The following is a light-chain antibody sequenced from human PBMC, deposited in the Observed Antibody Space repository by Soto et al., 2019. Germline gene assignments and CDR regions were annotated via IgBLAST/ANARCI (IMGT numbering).Light chain of an antibody. CDR2: KAS. V-gene: IGKV1-5*03. CDR3: QQYNSYSWT. CDR1: QTISSW. Sequence: DTQMTQSPSTLSASVGDAVTITCRASQTISSWLAWYQQKPGKAPKLLIYKASSLESGVPSRFSGSGSGTEFTLTISSLQPDDFATYYCQQYNSYSWTFGQGTKVDI. J-gene: IGKJ1*01.